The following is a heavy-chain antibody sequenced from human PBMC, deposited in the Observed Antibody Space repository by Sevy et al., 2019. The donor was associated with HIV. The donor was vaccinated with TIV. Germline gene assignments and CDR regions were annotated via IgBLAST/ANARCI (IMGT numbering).Heavy chain of an antibody. V-gene: IGHV3-9*01. D-gene: IGHD3-22*01. Sequence: GGSLRLSCAVSGFMFDAYAMHWVRQSPGKGLEWVSSISWNGENMGYADFVKGRFTISRGNAKKSLYLQMNGLRVEDTALFYCVKGMDSAGKYVNFDSWGQGTLVTVSS. J-gene: IGHJ4*02. CDR2: ISWNGENM. CDR1: GFMFDAYA. CDR3: VKGMDSAGKYVNFDS.